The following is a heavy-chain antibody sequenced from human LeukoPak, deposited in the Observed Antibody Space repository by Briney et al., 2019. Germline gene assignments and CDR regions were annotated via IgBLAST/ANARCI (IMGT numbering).Heavy chain of an antibody. CDR2: IYYSGST. CDR1: GGSISSYY. J-gene: IGHJ3*02. CDR3: ARDRPHYYGLDAFDI. V-gene: IGHV4-59*01. D-gene: IGHD3-10*01. Sequence: PSETLSLTCTVSGGSISSYYWNWIRQPPGKGLEWIGYIYYSGSTNYNPSLKSRVTISVDTSKNQFSLKLSSVTAADTAVYYCARDRPHYYGLDAFDIWGQGTMVTVSS.